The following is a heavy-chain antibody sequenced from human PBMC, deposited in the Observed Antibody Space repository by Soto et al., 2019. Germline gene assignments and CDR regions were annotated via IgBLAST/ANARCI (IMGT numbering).Heavy chain of an antibody. CDR2: SYPGDSDT. J-gene: IGHJ6*02. Sequence: EVQLVQSGAEVKKPGESLKISCKGSGYSFTTYWIGWGRQMPGKGLEGMVISYPGDSDTRYSPSFQGQVTISADKSINTTYLQWSSLKASDTAIYYCARQAADGKYYYAMDVWGQGTTVTVSS. CDR3: ARQAADGKYYYAMDV. D-gene: IGHD6-13*01. V-gene: IGHV5-51*01. CDR1: GYSFTTYW.